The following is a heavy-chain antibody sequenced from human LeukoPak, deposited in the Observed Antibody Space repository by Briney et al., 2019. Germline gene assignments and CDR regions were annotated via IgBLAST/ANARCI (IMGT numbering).Heavy chain of an antibody. V-gene: IGHV3-30*18. D-gene: IGHD6-19*01. CDR1: GFTFSSYG. CDR3: AKGIGSGWYVHY. CDR2: ISYDGSNK. Sequence: PGGSLRLSCAASGFTFSSYGMHWVRQAPGKGLEWVAVISYDGSNKYYADSVKGRFTISRDNSKNTLYLQMNSLRAEDTAVYYCAKGIGSGWYVHYWGQGTLVTVSS. J-gene: IGHJ4*02.